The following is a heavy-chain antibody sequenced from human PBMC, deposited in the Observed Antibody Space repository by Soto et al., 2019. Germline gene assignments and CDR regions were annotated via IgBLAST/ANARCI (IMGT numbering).Heavy chain of an antibody. Sequence: GGSLRLSCAASGFTFSSYAMSWVRQAPGKGLEWVSAIIGSGGSTYYDDSVKGRFTISRANSKNTLYLQMNSLRAEDTALYYCAKAPSTVTTSCYYYMDVWGKGTTVTVSS. CDR1: GFTFSSYA. CDR2: IIGSGGST. V-gene: IGHV3-23*01. CDR3: AKAPSTVTTSCYYYMDV. J-gene: IGHJ6*03. D-gene: IGHD4-4*01.